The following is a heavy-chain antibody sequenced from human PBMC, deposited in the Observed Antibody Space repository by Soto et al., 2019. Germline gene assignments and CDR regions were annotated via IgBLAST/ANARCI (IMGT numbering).Heavy chain of an antibody. V-gene: IGHV4-31*03. CDR2: IYYSGST. CDR1: GGSISSGGYY. CDR3: ARDKLSSSSLDNYYYGMDV. D-gene: IGHD6-6*01. Sequence: SETLSLTCTVSGGSISSGGYYWSWIRQHPGKGLEWIGYIYYSGSTYYNPSLKSRVTISVDTSKNQFSLKLSSVTAADTAVYYCARDKLSSSSLDNYYYGMDVWGQGTTVTVSS. J-gene: IGHJ6*02.